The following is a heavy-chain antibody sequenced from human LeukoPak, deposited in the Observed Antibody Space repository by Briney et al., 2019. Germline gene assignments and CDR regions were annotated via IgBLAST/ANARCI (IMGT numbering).Heavy chain of an antibody. Sequence: ASVKVSCKASGYTFTGYYMHWVRQAPGQGLEWMGWINPNSGGTNYAQKFQGRVTMTRDTSISTAYMELSRLRSDDTAVYYCARTYYDFWSGTKYAFDIWGQGTMVTVSS. CDR3: ARTYYDFWSGTKYAFDI. CDR2: INPNSGGT. CDR1: GYTFTGYY. J-gene: IGHJ3*02. D-gene: IGHD3-3*01. V-gene: IGHV1-2*02.